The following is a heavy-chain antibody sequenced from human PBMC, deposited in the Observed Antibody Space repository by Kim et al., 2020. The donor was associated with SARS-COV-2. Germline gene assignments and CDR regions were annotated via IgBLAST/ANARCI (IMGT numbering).Heavy chain of an antibody. J-gene: IGHJ1*01. D-gene: IGHD3-9*01. CDR3: ARDSYDILTPSGYFQH. CDR2: IYYSGST. Sequence: SETLSLTCTVSGGSISSSSYYWGWIRQPPGKGLEWIGSIYYSGSTYYNPSLKSRVTISVDTSKNQFSLKLSSVTAADTAVYYCARDSYDILTPSGYFQHGGKSTLVTVSS. V-gene: IGHV4-39*07. CDR1: GGSISSSSYY.